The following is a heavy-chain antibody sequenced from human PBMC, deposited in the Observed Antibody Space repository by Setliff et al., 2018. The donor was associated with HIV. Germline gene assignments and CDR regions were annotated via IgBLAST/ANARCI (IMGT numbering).Heavy chain of an antibody. CDR1: GYTFTSYY. CDR3: ARALDSNSGCYFDL. V-gene: IGHV1-46*01. CDR2: INPSVGST. D-gene: IGHD6-6*01. Sequence: GASVKVSCKASGYTFTSYYMHWVRQAPAQGLEWMGIINPSVGSTSYAQTFQGRVTMTRHTSTSTVYMDLSSLRSEDTAVYYCARALDSNSGCYFDLWGRGTLVTVSS. J-gene: IGHJ2*01.